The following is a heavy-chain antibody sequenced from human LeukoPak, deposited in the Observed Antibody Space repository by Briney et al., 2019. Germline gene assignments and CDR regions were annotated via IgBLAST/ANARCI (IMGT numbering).Heavy chain of an antibody. J-gene: IGHJ3*02. V-gene: IGHV4-31*03. CDR2: IYYSGST. Sequence: PSQTLSLTCTVSGGSISSGGYYWSWIRQHPGKGLEWIGYIYYSGSTYYNPSLKSRVTISVDTSKNQFSLKLSSVTAADTAVYYCASPRVTTGAFDIWGQGTMVTVSS. CDR3: ASPRVTTGAFDI. CDR1: GGSISSGGYY. D-gene: IGHD4-17*01.